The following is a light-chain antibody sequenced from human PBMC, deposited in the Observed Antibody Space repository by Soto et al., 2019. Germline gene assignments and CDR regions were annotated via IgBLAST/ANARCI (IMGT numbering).Light chain of an antibody. Sequence: QSALAQPSSVSGSPGQSITISCTGTSTDVGGYNYVSWYQHHPGKGPKLIIYEVSNRPSGVSDRFSGSKSGNTAYLTISGLQVEDEAEYFCFSFTTTSTHVFGTGTKVTVL. CDR1: STDVGGYNY. CDR3: FSFTTTSTHV. J-gene: IGLJ1*01. V-gene: IGLV2-14*01. CDR2: EVS.